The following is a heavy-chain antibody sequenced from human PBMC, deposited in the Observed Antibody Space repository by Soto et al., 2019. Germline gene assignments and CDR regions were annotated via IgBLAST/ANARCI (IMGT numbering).Heavy chain of an antibody. CDR2: ISAYNGNT. D-gene: IGHD1-1*01. Sequence: ASVKVSCKASGYTFTSYGISWVRQAPGQGLEWMGWISAYNGNTNYAQKLQGRVTMTTDTSTSTAYMELRSLRSDDTAVYYCARQLYNWNRPYYYYYYMDVWGKGTTVTVSS. J-gene: IGHJ6*03. V-gene: IGHV1-18*01. CDR3: ARQLYNWNRPYYYYYYMDV. CDR1: GYTFTSYG.